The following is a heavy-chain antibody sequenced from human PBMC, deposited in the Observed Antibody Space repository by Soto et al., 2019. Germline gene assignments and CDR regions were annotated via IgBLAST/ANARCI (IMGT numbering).Heavy chain of an antibody. CDR3: ATWYMVRGVRTSDY. Sequence: QVQLQESGPGLVKPSQTLSLTCTVSGGSISSGGYYWSWIRQHPGKGLEWIGYIYYTGSTYYNPSLTSPVTISLDTSKNQFSLKLSSLTAADTAVEYGATWYMVRGVRTSDYWGQGTLVTVSS. CDR2: IYYTGST. D-gene: IGHD3-10*01. J-gene: IGHJ4*02. V-gene: IGHV4-31*01. CDR1: GGSISSGGYY.